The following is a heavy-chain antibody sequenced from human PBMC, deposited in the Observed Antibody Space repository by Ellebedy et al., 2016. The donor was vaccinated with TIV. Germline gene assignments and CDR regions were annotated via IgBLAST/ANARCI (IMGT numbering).Heavy chain of an antibody. CDR3: AGGGWLQFGAY. CDR1: GFTVSSNY. CDR2: LYSGGST. Sequence: PGGSLRLSCAASGFTVSSNYMSWVRQAPGKGLEWVSVLYSGGSTYYADSVKGRFTISRDNSKNTLSLQMNSLRAEDTAVYYCAGGGWLQFGAYWGQGTLVTVSS. J-gene: IGHJ4*02. V-gene: IGHV3-53*01. D-gene: IGHD5-24*01.